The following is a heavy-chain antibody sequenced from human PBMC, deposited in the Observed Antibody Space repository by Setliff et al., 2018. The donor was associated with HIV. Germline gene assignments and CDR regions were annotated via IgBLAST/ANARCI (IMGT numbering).Heavy chain of an antibody. Sequence: SETLSLTCAVSGYSISSGCYWGWIRQPPGKGLEWIGSIYSSGNTNYNPSLKSRVTISVDTSKKQFFLKLSSVTAADTAVYYCVRGYCSSTTCYDDYYYMDVWGKGSTVTV. CDR1: GYSISSGCY. CDR2: IYSSGNT. D-gene: IGHD2-2*01. CDR3: VRGYCSSTTCYDDYYYMDV. V-gene: IGHV4-38-2*01. J-gene: IGHJ6*03.